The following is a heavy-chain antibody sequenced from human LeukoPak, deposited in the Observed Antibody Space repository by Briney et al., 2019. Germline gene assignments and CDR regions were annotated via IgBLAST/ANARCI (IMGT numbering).Heavy chain of an antibody. CDR1: GFTFTNYW. CDR2: IYLDGSRA. V-gene: IGHV3-7*01. Sequence: GGSLRLSCAVSGFTFTNYWMSWARQSPGKGLEWVANIYLDGSRAYYVDSVKGRFTISRDNAKNSLFLQMNSLSAEDTAVYYCARGSGQWLVLVYFDYWGQGTLVTVSS. CDR3: ARGSGQWLVLVYFDY. D-gene: IGHD6-19*01. J-gene: IGHJ4*02.